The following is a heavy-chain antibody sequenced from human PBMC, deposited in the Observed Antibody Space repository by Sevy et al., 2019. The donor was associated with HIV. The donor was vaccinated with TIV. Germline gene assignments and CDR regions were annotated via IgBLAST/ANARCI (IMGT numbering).Heavy chain of an antibody. D-gene: IGHD5-18*01. V-gene: IGHV4-59*01. J-gene: IGHJ4*02. Sequence: SESLSLTCTVSGGSISSFYWSWIRQPPGKGLEWIGYIYYSGNTNYSPSLKSRVTISLDTSNNQFSLNLSSVTAADTAVYYCARGQYSYGYWREFDYWGQGPLVTVSS. CDR3: ARGQYSYGYWREFDY. CDR1: GGSISSFY. CDR2: IYYSGNT.